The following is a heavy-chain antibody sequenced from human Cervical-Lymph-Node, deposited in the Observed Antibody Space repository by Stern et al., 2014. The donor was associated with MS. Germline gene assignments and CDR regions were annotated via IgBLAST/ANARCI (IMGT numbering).Heavy chain of an antibody. CDR1: GHTFTYRY. CDR3: ASLFDSSGYFDYS. CDR2: ITPFNGNT. D-gene: IGHD3-22*01. Sequence: VQLVQSGAEVRKTGSSVKVSCKASGHTFTYRYLHWVRQAPGQAPEWMGWITPFNGNTNYAQKFQARVTIPRDTSMNTAYMELSSLRSEDTAMYYWASLFDSSGYFDYSWGPGTLVTVSS. V-gene: IGHV1-45*02. J-gene: IGHJ4*02.